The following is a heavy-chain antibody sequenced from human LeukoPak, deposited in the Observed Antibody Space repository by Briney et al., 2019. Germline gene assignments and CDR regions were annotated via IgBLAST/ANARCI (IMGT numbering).Heavy chain of an antibody. CDR3: ARRVGKLFDY. J-gene: IGHJ4*02. D-gene: IGHD1-26*01. CDR2: INHSGST. Sequence: SETLSLTCAVYGGSFSGYYWSWIRQPPGKGLEWIGEINHSGSTNYNSSLKSRVTISVDTSKNQFSLKLSSVTAADTAVYYCARRVGKLFDYWGQGTLVTVSS. CDR1: GGSFSGYY. V-gene: IGHV4-34*01.